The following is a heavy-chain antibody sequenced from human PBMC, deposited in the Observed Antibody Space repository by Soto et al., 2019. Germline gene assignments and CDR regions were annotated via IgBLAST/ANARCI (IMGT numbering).Heavy chain of an antibody. D-gene: IGHD3-10*01. CDR3: AIRPRPSSAGAGAD. J-gene: IGHJ1*01. Sequence: GGSLRRSCALSGFDSSYYWIQCLSQSAGKGLEWFSRIDPDGTTTNYADSVKGRFSVSRDTAKKTIYLQMSSLTAADTALYCCAIRPRPSSAGAGADCGQGTLVTVSS. CDR2: IDPDGTTT. CDR1: GFDSSYYW. V-gene: IGHV3-74*01.